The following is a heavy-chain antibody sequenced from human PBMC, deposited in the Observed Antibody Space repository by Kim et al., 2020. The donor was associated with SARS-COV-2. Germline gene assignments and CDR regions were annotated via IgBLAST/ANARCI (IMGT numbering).Heavy chain of an antibody. J-gene: IGHJ5*02. V-gene: IGHV4-39*01. CDR2: IYYSGST. Sequence: SETLSPTCTVSGGSISSSSCYWGWIRQPPGKGLEWIGSIYYSGSTYYNPSLKSRVTISVDTSKNQFSLKLSSVTAADTAVYYCARYYYDSGTSWFDPWGQGTLVTVSS. D-gene: IGHD3-10*01. CDR3: ARYYYDSGTSWFDP. CDR1: GGSISSSSCY.